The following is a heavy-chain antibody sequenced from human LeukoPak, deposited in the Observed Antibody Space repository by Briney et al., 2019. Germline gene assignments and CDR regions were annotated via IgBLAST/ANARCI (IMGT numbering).Heavy chain of an antibody. CDR3: AREKATASIDY. CDR2: INQSGST. J-gene: IGHJ4*02. V-gene: IGHV4-34*01. Sequence: PSETLSLTCAVYGGSFSRYYWSWIRQPPGKGLEWIGEINQSGSTNYNPSLKSRVTISVDTSKNQFSLKLSSVTAADTAVYYCAREKATASIDYWGQGTLVTVSS. CDR1: GGSFSRYY. D-gene: IGHD5-24*01.